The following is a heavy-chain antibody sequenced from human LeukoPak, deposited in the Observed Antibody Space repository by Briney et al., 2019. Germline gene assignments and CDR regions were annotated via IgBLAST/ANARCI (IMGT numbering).Heavy chain of an antibody. CDR3: TSQTYVGNGRYYSDN. CDR2: INNSGGTT. V-gene: IGHV3-23*01. D-gene: IGHD3-10*01. CDR1: GSTFSTYT. J-gene: IGHJ4*02. Sequence: GESLKISCATSGSTFSTYTMTWVRQAPGRGLEWVATINNSGGTTYYADSVKGRFTVSRDNSKNTLYLQLESLRAEDTAVYSCTSQTYVGNGRYYSDNWGQGTLVTVSS.